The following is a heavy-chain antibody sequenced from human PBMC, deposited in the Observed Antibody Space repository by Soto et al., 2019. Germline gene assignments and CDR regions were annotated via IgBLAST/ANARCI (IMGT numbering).Heavy chain of an antibody. CDR1: GYTFTSYY. Sequence: ASVKVSCKASGYTFTSYYMHWVRQAPGQGLEWMGIINPSGGSTSYAQKFQGRVTMTRDTSTSTVYMELSSLRSEDTAVYYCARVGGNHYYYYGTDVWGQGTTLTVSS. J-gene: IGHJ6*02. CDR2: INPSGGST. D-gene: IGHD3-10*01. CDR3: ARVGGNHYYYYGTDV. V-gene: IGHV1-46*01.